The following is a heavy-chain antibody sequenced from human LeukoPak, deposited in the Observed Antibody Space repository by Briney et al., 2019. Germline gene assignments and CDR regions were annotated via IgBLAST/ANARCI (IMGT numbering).Heavy chain of an antibody. V-gene: IGHV1-69*13. CDR2: IVPMFGTT. Sequence: SVKVSCKASGGTFSSYAINWVRQAAGQGLDGMGRIVPMFGTTNYAQKFQGRVTITPDESTSTAYMELSSLRSEDTAVYYCARDRGERGSSWSLPAHGFDIWGQGTMVTVSS. D-gene: IGHD6-13*01. CDR3: ARDRGERGSSWSLPAHGFDI. J-gene: IGHJ3*02. CDR1: GGTFSSYA.